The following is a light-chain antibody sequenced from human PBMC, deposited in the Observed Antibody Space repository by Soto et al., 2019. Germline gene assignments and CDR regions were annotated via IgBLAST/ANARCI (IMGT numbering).Light chain of an antibody. CDR3: RHYNNWGLT. CDR1: QSVSNN. V-gene: IGKV3-15*01. CDR2: GAS. Sequence: EIALTQSPASLSVAPGERATLCCRTSQSVSNNFAAHQQKRGQAPTLLIYGASTRATGIPARFSGRGSGTEFTLTISSLQSEDFEVYYGRHYNNWGLTFGGGTKWIS. J-gene: IGKJ4*01.